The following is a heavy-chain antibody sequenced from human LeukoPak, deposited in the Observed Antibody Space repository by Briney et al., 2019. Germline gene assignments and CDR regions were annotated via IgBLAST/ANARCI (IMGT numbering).Heavy chain of an antibody. Sequence: PSETLSLTCAVYGGSFSGYYWSWIRQPPGKGLEWIGEINHSGSTNYNPSLKSRVTISVDTSKNQFSLKLSSVTAADTAVYYCARGLGEQLDPHYYYYYMDVWGKGTTVTVSS. CDR3: ARGLGEQLDPHYYYYYMDV. CDR2: INHSGST. V-gene: IGHV4-34*01. D-gene: IGHD6-6*01. CDR1: GGSFSGYY. J-gene: IGHJ6*03.